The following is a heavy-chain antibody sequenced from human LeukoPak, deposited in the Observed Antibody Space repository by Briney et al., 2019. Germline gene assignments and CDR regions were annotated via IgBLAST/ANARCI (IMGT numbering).Heavy chain of an antibody. Sequence: ASVKVSCKASGYTFTGYYMHWVRQAPGQGLEWMGWINPNSGGTNYAQKFQGRVTMTRDTSISTAYMELSRLRSDDTAVYYCARVSSSGYYSPFGYWGQGTLVTVSS. J-gene: IGHJ4*02. V-gene: IGHV1-2*02. D-gene: IGHD3-22*01. CDR3: ARVSSSGYYSPFGY. CDR2: INPNSGGT. CDR1: GYTFTGYY.